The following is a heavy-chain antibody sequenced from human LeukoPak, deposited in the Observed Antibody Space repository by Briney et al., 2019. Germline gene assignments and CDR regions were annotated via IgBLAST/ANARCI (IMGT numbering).Heavy chain of an antibody. V-gene: IGHV1-2*02. Sequence: GASVKVSCKASGYTFTGYYIHWVRQAPGQGLEWMGWINPNSGGTNFAQKFQGRVTMTRDTSISTAYMELSRLKSDDTAVYYCARSHNGDYPYYYYYMDVWGKGTTVTISS. CDR3: ARSHNGDYPYYYYYMDV. CDR1: GYTFTGYY. D-gene: IGHD4-17*01. CDR2: INPNSGGT. J-gene: IGHJ6*03.